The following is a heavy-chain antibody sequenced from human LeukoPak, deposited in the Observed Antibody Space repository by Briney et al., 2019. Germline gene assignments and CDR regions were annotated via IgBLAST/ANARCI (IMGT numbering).Heavy chain of an antibody. V-gene: IGHV3-11*01. CDR3: ARGSTAGLWFGELPNSYNYYGMDV. Sequence: GGSLRLSCAASGFTFSDYYMSWIRQAPGKGLEWVSYISSSGSTIYYADSVKGRFTISRDNAKNSLYLQMNSLRAEDTAVYYCARGSTAGLWFGELPNSYNYYGMDVWGQGTTVTVSS. D-gene: IGHD3-10*01. J-gene: IGHJ6*02. CDR1: GFTFSDYY. CDR2: ISSSGSTI.